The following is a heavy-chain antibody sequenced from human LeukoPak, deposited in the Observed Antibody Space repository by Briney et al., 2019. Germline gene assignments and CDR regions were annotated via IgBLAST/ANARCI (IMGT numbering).Heavy chain of an antibody. CDR2: IRQDGSQK. V-gene: IGHV3-7*01. Sequence: GGSLRLSCAASGFTFSSYGMHWVRQAPGKGLEWVADIRQDGSQKYYVDSVKGRFTISRDNAKNSLYLQMNSLRAEDTAVYYCVRDWPGDSYGADPWGQGTLVTVSS. CDR3: VRDWPGDSYGADP. J-gene: IGHJ5*02. CDR1: GFTFSSYG. D-gene: IGHD5-18*01.